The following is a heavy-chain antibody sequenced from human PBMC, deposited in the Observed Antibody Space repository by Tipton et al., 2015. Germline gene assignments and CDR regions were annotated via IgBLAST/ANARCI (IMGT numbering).Heavy chain of an antibody. CDR1: GFTFTSHG. Sequence: SLRLSCAASGFTFTSHGMHWVRQAPGKGLEWVAVIWYDGRDKYYADSVKGRFTISRNNSKNTLYLQMNSLRAEDTAVYYCARAPYYYESSGYFHFDYWGQGTLVTVSS. CDR2: IWYDGRDK. V-gene: IGHV3-33*01. D-gene: IGHD3-22*01. J-gene: IGHJ4*02. CDR3: ARAPYYYESSGYFHFDY.